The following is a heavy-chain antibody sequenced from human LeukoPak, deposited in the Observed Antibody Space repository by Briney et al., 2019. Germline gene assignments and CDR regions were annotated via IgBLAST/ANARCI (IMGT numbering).Heavy chain of an antibody. J-gene: IGHJ4*02. V-gene: IGHV1-8*01. CDR3: ARVYGDYATHDNEGFDY. Sequence: GASVKVSCKASGYTFTSYDINWVRQATGQGLEWMGWMNPNSGNTGYAQKFQGRVTMTRNTSISTAYMELSSLRSEDTAVYYCARVYGDYATHDNEGFDYWGQGTLVTVSS. CDR2: MNPNSGNT. D-gene: IGHD4-17*01. CDR1: GYTFTSYD.